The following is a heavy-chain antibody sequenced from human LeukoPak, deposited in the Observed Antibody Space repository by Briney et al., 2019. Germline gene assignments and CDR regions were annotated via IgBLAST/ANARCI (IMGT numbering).Heavy chain of an antibody. D-gene: IGHD3-22*01. Sequence: ASVKVSCKASGYTITTYAITWVRQAPGQGLEWMGWIRANNGNTNYAQKLQGRVTMTTDTSTSTAYMELRSLRSDDTAVYYCASSSRGTVLYYYDSSGYYRPPSYYYYYMDVWGKGTTVTISS. V-gene: IGHV1-18*01. CDR1: GYTITTYA. J-gene: IGHJ6*03. CDR3: ASSSRGTVLYYYDSSGYYRPPSYYYYYMDV. CDR2: IRANNGNT.